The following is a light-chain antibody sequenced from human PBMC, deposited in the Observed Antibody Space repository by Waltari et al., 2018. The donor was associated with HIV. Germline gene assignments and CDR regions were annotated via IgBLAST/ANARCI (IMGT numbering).Light chain of an antibody. CDR1: NRINNY. CDR2: AAS. V-gene: IGKV1-16*02. CDR3: QQYQSYPMT. Sequence: DIHMTQYPSSLPASARDRVTITCRASNRINNYLVWFQQKPGKAPRSLIYAASSLQSGVPAKFSGSGSGTDFTLTISSLQPEDFATYYCQQYQSYPMTFGQGTRLEIE. J-gene: IGKJ5*01.